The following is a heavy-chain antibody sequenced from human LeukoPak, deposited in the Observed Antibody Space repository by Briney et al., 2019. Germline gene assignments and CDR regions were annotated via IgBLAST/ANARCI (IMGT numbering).Heavy chain of an antibody. D-gene: IGHD3-10*01. CDR3: ASLWFGNGRTFDP. Sequence: SETLSLTCTVSGGSIISSNYYWAWIRQPPGKELEWLATVYNSGTTYYTPSLKSRDTISVDTSKDQFSLKLDSVTAADTALYYCASLWFGNGRTFDPWGQGTVVTVSS. CDR2: VYNSGTT. J-gene: IGHJ5*02. V-gene: IGHV4-39*01. CDR1: GGSIISSNYY.